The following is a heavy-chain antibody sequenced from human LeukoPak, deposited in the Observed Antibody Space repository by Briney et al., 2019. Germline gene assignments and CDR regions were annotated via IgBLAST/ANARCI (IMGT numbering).Heavy chain of an antibody. V-gene: IGHV3-23*01. J-gene: IGHJ6*02. Sequence: GRSLRLSCAASGFTFSSYTMSWVRQAPGKGLEWVSGISGSGGSTDYADSVKGRFTISRDNSKNTLYLQMNSLRAEDTAVYYCASRLLSAYYYGMDVWGQGTTVTVSS. CDR3: ASRLLSAYYYGMDV. CDR2: ISGSGGST. CDR1: GFTFSSYT. D-gene: IGHD2-15*01.